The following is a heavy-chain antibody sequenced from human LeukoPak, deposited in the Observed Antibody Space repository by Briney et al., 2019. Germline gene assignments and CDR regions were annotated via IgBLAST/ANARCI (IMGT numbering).Heavy chain of an antibody. CDR1: GFTFSSYG. Sequence: GRSLRLSCAASGFTFSSYGMHWVRQAPGKGLEWVAVIWYDGSNKYYADSVKGRFTISRDNSKNTLYLQMNSLRAEDTAVYYCARAPLPTALNHYHYYGMDVWGQGTTVTVSS. CDR3: ARAPLPTALNHYHYYGMDV. CDR2: IWYDGSNK. V-gene: IGHV3-33*01. J-gene: IGHJ6*02. D-gene: IGHD2-2*01.